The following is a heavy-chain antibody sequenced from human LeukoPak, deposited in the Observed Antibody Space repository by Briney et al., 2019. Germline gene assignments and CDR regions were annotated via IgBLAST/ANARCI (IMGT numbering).Heavy chain of an antibody. CDR1: GGSISSYY. CDR3: ARSAYYYDSSGYSYYYYYGMDV. V-gene: IGHV4-59*08. D-gene: IGHD3-22*01. Sequence: PSETLSLTCTVSGGSISSYYWSWIRQPPGKGLEWIGYIYYSESTNYNPSLESRVTISVDTSKIQFSLKLSSVTAADTAVYYCARSAYYYDSSGYSYYYYYGMDVWGQGTTVTVSS. J-gene: IGHJ6*02. CDR2: IYYSEST.